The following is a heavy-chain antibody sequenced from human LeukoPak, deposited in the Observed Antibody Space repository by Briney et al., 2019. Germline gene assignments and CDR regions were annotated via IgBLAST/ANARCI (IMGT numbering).Heavy chain of an antibody. CDR2: IYTSGST. CDR3: ASVDSSSSEGWFDP. D-gene: IGHD6-6*01. Sequence: SQTLSLTCTVSGGSISSGGYYWSWIRQPPGKGLEWIGYIYTSGSTNYNPSLKSRVTISVDTSKNQFSLKLSSVTAADTAVYYCASVDSSSSEGWFDPWGQGTLVTVSS. CDR1: GGSISSGGYY. V-gene: IGHV4-61*09. J-gene: IGHJ5*02.